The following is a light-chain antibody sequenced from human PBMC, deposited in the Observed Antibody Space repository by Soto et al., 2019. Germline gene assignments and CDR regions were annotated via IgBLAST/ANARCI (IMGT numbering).Light chain of an antibody. J-gene: IGKJ2*01. Sequence: DIVMTQSPGTLSVSPGERATLSCRASQSFSSNLAWYQQKPGQAPRLLIYDASTRATGIPARFSGSGSGTDFTLSISSLQSEDFAVYFCQQYNTWPPYTFGQGTKLEI. V-gene: IGKV3-15*01. CDR3: QQYNTWPPYT. CDR2: DAS. CDR1: QSFSSN.